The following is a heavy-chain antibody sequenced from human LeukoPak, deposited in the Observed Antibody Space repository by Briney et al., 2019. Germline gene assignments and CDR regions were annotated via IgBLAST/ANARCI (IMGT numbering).Heavy chain of an antibody. CDR1: GYTFTSYG. J-gene: IGHJ4*02. Sequence: GASVNVSCKASGYTFTSYGISWVRQAPGQGLEWMGWISAYNGNTNYAQKLQGRVTMTTDTSTSTAYMELRSLRSDDTAVYYCARGVSYYYDSSGYGYHYWGQGTLITVSS. CDR2: ISAYNGNT. CDR3: ARGVSYYYDSSGYGYHY. D-gene: IGHD3-22*01. V-gene: IGHV1-18*01.